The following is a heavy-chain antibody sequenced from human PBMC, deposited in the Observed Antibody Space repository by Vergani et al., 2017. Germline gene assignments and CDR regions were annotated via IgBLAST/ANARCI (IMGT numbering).Heavy chain of an antibody. D-gene: IGHD3-10*01. CDR1: GFTFSSYG. CDR2: IWFDGSEK. CDR3: ARDMGTGSYLLDS. J-gene: IGHJ4*02. V-gene: IGHV3-33*01. Sequence: QVQLVESGGKAVQPGRSLRLSCAASGFTFSSYGMHWVRQAPGKGLEWVAVIWFDGSEKYYGASVVGRFTISRDNSKNTVSLNMDDLRVDDTAVYFCARDMGTGSYLLDSWGQGTLVTVSS.